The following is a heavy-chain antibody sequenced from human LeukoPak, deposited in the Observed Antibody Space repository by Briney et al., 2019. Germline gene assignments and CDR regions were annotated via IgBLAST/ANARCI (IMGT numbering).Heavy chain of an antibody. J-gene: IGHJ3*02. V-gene: IGHV2-70*18. Sequence: TLSLTCTVSGGSISSYYWSWIRQPPGKALEWLAHIDWDDDKYYSTSLKTRLTISKDTSKNQVVLTMTNMDPVDTATYYCARIRGSSITGTMDDAFDIWGQGTMVTVSS. CDR2: IDWDDDK. CDR3: ARIRGSSITGTMDDAFDI. D-gene: IGHD1-7*01. CDR1: GGSISSYY.